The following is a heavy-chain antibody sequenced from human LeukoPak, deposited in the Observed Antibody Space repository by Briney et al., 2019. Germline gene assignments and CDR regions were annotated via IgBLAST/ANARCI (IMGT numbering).Heavy chain of an antibody. CDR1: GGSISSGGYY. D-gene: IGHD6-6*01. J-gene: IGHJ1*01. Sequence: SQTLSLTCTVSGGSISSGGYYWSWIRQPPGKGLEWIGYIYHSGSTYYNPSLKSRVTISVDRSKNQFSLKLSSVTAADTAVYYCARATYSSSSTDEYFQHWGQGTLVTVSS. CDR2: IYHSGST. V-gene: IGHV4-30-2*01. CDR3: ARATYSSSSTDEYFQH.